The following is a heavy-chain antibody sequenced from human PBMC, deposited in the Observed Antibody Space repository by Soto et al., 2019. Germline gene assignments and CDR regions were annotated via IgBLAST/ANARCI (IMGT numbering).Heavy chain of an antibody. CDR2: ISSVTNTI. J-gene: IGHJ6*02. V-gene: IGHV3-11*01. D-gene: IGHD1-26*01. CDR1: GFTFSDYY. CDR3: ARVGQDYYYGMDV. Sequence: PGGSLRLSCVASGFTFSDYYMTWIRQAPGKGLEWVSYISSVTNTIYYADSVRGRFTISRDNVMDSLYLQMNSLRAEDAAVYYCARVGQDYYYGMDVWGQGTTVTVS.